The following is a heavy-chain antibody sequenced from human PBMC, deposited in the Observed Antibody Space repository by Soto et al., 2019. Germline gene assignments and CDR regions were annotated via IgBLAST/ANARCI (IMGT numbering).Heavy chain of an antibody. CDR1: GYTFTSYG. CDR3: ARDAAQLVRGLGATRDDAFDI. D-gene: IGHD6-6*01. CDR2: ISAYNGNT. J-gene: IGHJ3*02. Sequence: ASVKVSCKASGYTFTSYGISWVRQAPGQGLEWMGWISAYNGNTNYAQKLQGRVTMTTDTSTSTAYMELRSLRSDDTAVHCCARDAAQLVRGLGATRDDAFDIWGQGTMVTVSS. V-gene: IGHV1-18*01.